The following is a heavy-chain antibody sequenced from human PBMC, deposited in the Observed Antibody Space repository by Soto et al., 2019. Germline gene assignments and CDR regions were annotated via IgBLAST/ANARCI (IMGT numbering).Heavy chain of an antibody. J-gene: IGHJ4*02. CDR1: GFTFSSYA. CDR3: AKTRGYLYYFDY. D-gene: IGHD5-12*01. Sequence: GALRLSCAASGFTFSSYAMSWVRQAPGKGLEWVSAISGDGATTYYADSVKGRFTISRDNSKNTLYLQMNSLRAEDTAVYYCAKTRGYLYYFDYWGEVAMVPVSP. V-gene: IGHV3-23*01. CDR2: ISGDGATT.